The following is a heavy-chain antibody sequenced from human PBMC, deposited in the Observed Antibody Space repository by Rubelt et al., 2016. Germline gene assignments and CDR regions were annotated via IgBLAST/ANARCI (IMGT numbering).Heavy chain of an antibody. CDR3: ARDLGRSCYASCSDY. CDR2: FFHTGNT. Sequence: QVQLQESGPGLVKASETLSLTCTVSGHSISSGYFWGWIRQSPGKGLEWVGSFFHTGNTYYNPSLKSRVTISGDTSKNQFSLKLTSLTAADTAVYYCARDLGRSCYASCSDYWGRGTLVTVSS. V-gene: IGHV4-38-2*02. D-gene: IGHD2-2*01. J-gene: IGHJ4*02. CDR1: GHSISSGYF.